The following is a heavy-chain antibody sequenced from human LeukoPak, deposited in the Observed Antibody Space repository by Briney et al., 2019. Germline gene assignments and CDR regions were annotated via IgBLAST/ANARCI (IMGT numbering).Heavy chain of an antibody. CDR3: PNEAAAAAKYYYCSKL. CDR2: ISYDGSNK. D-gene: IGHD6-13*01. V-gene: IGHV3-30*18. CDR1: GFTLISYR. Sequence: PGGSLRPSCAASGFTLISYRMNEVRQAPGKGLEWVAVISYDGSNKYYADSVKGRFTISRDNSKNTLYLQMNSLRAEDTAVYCCPNEAAAAAKYYYCSKLGRQGTTVTVSS. J-gene: IGHJ6*02.